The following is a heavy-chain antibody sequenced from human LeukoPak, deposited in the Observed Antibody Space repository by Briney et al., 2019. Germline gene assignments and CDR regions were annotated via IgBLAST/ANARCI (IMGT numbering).Heavy chain of an antibody. D-gene: IGHD6-13*01. V-gene: IGHV3-30*02. Sequence: GGSLRLSCAASGFTFSRSWMTWVPPAPGKALEWVAFIRYDGSNKYYADSVKGRFTISRDNSKNTLYLQMNSLRAEDTAVYYCAKDRRPNSYNSRWLDYWGQGTLVTVSS. CDR3: AKDRRPNSYNSRWLDY. CDR2: IRYDGSNK. J-gene: IGHJ4*02. CDR1: GFTFSRSW.